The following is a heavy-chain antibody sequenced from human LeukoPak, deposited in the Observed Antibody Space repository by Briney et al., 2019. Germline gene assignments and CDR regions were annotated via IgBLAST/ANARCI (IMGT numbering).Heavy chain of an antibody. CDR3: ARRGYNSGYFYYYYMDV. CDR1: GYTFTNYD. V-gene: IGHV1-8*01. D-gene: IGHD5-18*01. Sequence: ASVQVSCKASGYTFTNYDITWVRRATGQGGGWMGWMNPNSGNTGYVQKFQDRVTMTRNTSISTAYMELSSLRSEDTAVYYCARRGYNSGYFYYYYMDVWGKGTTVTVSS. CDR2: MNPNSGNT. J-gene: IGHJ6*03.